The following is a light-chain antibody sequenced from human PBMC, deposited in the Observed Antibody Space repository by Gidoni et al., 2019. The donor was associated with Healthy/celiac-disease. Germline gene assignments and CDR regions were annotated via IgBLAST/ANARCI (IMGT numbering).Light chain of an antibody. V-gene: IGKV3-11*01. Sequence: EIVLTQSPATLSLSPGERATLACRASQSVSSYLAWYQQKPGQAPRLLIYDASNSATGIPARFSGSGSGTDFTLTISSLEPEDFAVYYCQQRSNWPTFGGGTKVEFK. CDR1: QSVSSY. J-gene: IGKJ4*01. CDR2: DAS. CDR3: QQRSNWPT.